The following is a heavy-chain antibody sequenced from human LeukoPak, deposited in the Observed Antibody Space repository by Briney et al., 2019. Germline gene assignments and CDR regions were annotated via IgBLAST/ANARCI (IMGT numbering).Heavy chain of an antibody. Sequence: PGGSLRLSCTASGFIVSSNYMTWVRQAPGKGLEYVSTISNNVGSTYYADSVKGRFTISRDNSKNTLYLQMMSLRIEDTAVYYCVKAALQYYYDTSGSFDYWGQGTLVTVSS. J-gene: IGHJ4*02. V-gene: IGHV3-64D*09. D-gene: IGHD3-22*01. CDR3: VKAALQYYYDTSGSFDY. CDR2: ISNNVGST. CDR1: GFIVSSNY.